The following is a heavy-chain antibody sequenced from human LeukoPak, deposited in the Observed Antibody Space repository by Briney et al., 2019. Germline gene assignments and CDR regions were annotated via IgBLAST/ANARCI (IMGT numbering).Heavy chain of an antibody. D-gene: IGHD2-2*01. V-gene: IGHV3-7*01. J-gene: IGHJ4*02. Sequence: GGSLRLSYAASGFTFSSYWMSWVRQAPGKGLEWVANIKQDGSEKYYVDSVKGRFTISRDNAKNSLYLQMNSLRAEDTAVYYCARDRGWTGYCSSTSCQEFDYWGQGTLVTVSS. CDR2: IKQDGSEK. CDR1: GFTFSSYW. CDR3: ARDRGWTGYCSSTSCQEFDY.